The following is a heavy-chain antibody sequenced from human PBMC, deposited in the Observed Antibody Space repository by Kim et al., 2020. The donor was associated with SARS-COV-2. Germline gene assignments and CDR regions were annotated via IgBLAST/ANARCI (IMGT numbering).Heavy chain of an antibody. CDR1: GFTFGDYA. CDR2: IRSKAYGGTT. V-gene: IGHV3-49*03. J-gene: IGHJ4*02. CDR3: TRGGRDYGGNLVIDY. Sequence: GGSLRLSCTASGFTFGDYAMSWFRQAPGKGLEWVGFIRSKAYGGTTEYAASVKGRFTISRDDSKSIAYLQMNSLKTEDIAVYYCTRGGRDYGGNLVIDYWGQGTLVTVSS. D-gene: IGHD4-17*01.